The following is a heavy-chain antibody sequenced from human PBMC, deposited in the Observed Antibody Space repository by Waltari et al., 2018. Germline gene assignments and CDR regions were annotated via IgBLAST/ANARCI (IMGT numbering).Heavy chain of an antibody. J-gene: IGHJ3*02. V-gene: IGHV4-38-2*01. CDR3: ARRLISLGYCSGGSCYNDAFDI. Sequence: QVQLQESGPGLVKPSETLSLTCAVSGYSISSGYYWGWIRQPPGKGLEWIGSIYHSGSTYYNPSLKSRVTISVDTSKTQFSLNLSSVTAADTAVYYCARRLISLGYCSGGSCYNDAFDIWGQGTMVTVSS. CDR2: IYHSGST. CDR1: GYSISSGYY. D-gene: IGHD2-15*01.